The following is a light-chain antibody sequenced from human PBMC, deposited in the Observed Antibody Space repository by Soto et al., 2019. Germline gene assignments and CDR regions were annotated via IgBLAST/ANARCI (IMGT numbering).Light chain of an antibody. CDR1: KFGDKY. Sequence: SYELTQPPSVSVSPGQTASITCSGDKFGDKYACWYQQKPGQSPVLVIYQDSKLPSGIPERFSGSNSGNTATLTISGTQAMAEADYYCQAWDSSTAVFGGGTKLTVL. CDR2: QDS. V-gene: IGLV3-1*01. CDR3: QAWDSSTAV. J-gene: IGLJ2*01.